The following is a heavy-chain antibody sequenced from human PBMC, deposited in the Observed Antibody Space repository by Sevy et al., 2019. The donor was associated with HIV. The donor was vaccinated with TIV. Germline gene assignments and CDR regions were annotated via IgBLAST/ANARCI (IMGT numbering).Heavy chain of an antibody. CDR1: GFPSRSYP. D-gene: IGHD1-26*01. CDR3: ARDLPHLLPWELSRGSDY. V-gene: IGHV3-30*03. Sequence: GGSLSPPCKASGFPSRSYPMHWVRKAPGKGLEWVAVIPNDELHKDYADPVKGRLTIPRDISKNRLYLQMNSLRAEDTAVYYCARDLPHLLPWELSRGSDYWGQGTLVTVSS. J-gene: IGHJ4*02. CDR2: IPNDELHK.